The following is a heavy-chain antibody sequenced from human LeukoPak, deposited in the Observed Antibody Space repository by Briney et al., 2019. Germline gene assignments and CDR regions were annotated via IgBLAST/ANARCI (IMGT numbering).Heavy chain of an antibody. D-gene: IGHD3-9*01. J-gene: IGHJ5*02. CDR1: GFTFSNAW. V-gene: IGHV3-15*01. CDR2: IKSKADGGTK. CDR3: TTDPTTLTPHYDILTALHWFDP. Sequence: GGSLRLSCAAAGFTFSNAWMSWVRQAPGKGLEWVGRIKSKADGGTKDYAAPVKGRFTISRDDSKNTLYLQMNSLKTEDTAVYYCTTDPTTLTPHYDILTALHWFDPWGQGTLVTVSS.